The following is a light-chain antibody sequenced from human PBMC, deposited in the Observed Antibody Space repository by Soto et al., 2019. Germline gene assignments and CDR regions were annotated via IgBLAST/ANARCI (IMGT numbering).Light chain of an antibody. CDR2: GAS. V-gene: IGKV3-20*01. CDR1: QSVSSNY. J-gene: IGKJ1*01. Sequence: ELVLTQSPGTQSLSPGARATLSCRVSQSVSSNYLAWYQQKPGQAPRLLIYGASNRATGIPDRFSGSGSGTDFTLTISRLEPEDFAVYYCQQYGSSGTFGQGTKVDIK. CDR3: QQYGSSGT.